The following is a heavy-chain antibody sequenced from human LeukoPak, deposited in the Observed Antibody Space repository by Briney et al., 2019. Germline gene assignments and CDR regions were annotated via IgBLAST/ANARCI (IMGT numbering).Heavy chain of an antibody. CDR2: IYSDGST. CDR1: GGSITGYY. J-gene: IGHJ3*02. Sequence: PSETLSLTCTVSGGSITGYYWSWVRQPAGKGLEWIGRIYSDGSTNYNPSLSSRVAMSVSTSKSQFSLKLTSVTAADTAVYYCARSYCSGGSCFDAFDIWGQGTMVTVSS. V-gene: IGHV4-4*07. CDR3: ARSYCSGGSCFDAFDI. D-gene: IGHD2-15*01.